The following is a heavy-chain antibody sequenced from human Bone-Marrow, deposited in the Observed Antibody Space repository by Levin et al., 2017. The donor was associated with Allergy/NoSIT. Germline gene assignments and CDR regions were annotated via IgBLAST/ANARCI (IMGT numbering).Heavy chain of an antibody. Sequence: PGGSLRLSCAASGFTFSNAWMSWVRQAPGKGLEWVGRIKSKTDGGTTDYAAPVKGRFTISRDDSKNTLYLQMNSPKTEDTAVYYCTTRLLWFGESTEYWGQGTLVTVSS. CDR1: GFTFSNAW. V-gene: IGHV3-15*01. J-gene: IGHJ4*02. D-gene: IGHD3-10*01. CDR2: IKSKTDGGTT. CDR3: TTRLLWFGESTEY.